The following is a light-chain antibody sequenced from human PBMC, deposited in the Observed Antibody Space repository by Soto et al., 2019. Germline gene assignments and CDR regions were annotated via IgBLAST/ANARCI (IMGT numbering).Light chain of an antibody. J-gene: IGKJ1*01. V-gene: IGKV2-28*01. CDR3: MQALQIPA. CDR2: YAS. CDR1: QSLLQSTGANY. Sequence: DIVMTQSPLSLSVTPGEPASISCTSSQSLLQSTGANYLNWYLQKPGQSPQLLIYYASTRASGVPDRFSGSGSGTDFTRTISRVEAEDVGVYYCMQALQIPAFVQATKVVIK.